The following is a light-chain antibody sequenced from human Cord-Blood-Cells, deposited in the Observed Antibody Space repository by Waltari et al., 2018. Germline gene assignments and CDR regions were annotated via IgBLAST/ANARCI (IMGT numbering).Light chain of an antibody. CDR3: QQYDNLPIT. CDR1: QDISNH. J-gene: IGKJ5*01. Sequence: DIQMTQSPSSLSASVGDRVTITCQASQDISNHLNWYQQKPGKAPKLLIYDASNFETGVPSRFSGSGSGTDFTFTISSLQPEDIATYYCQQYDNLPITFGQGTRLEIK. CDR2: DAS. V-gene: IGKV1-33*01.